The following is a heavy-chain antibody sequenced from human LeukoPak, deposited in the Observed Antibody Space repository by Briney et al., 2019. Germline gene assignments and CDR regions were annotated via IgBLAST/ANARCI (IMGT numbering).Heavy chain of an antibody. CDR3: ARDDDYGGSVDY. CDR2: INSDGSST. J-gene: IGHJ4*01. CDR1: GFTFSSYW. D-gene: IGHD4-23*01. V-gene: IGHV3-74*01. Sequence: GGSLRLSCAASGFTFSSYWMHWVRQAPGEGLVWVSRINSDGSSTSYADSVKGRFTTSKDNAKNTLYLQMNSLRAEDTAVYYCARDDDYGGSVDYWGQGTLVTVSS.